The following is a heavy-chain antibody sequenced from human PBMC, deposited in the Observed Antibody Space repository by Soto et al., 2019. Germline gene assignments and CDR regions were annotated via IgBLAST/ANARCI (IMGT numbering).Heavy chain of an antibody. Sequence: TSETLSLTCTVSGGSVSSDDHYWNWIRQPPGKGLEWIGYIFYSGSAYYNPSLQSRVTISVDTSNNQFSLKLNSVTAADTAVYYCARSTYSYGFNLWGQGTLVTVSS. D-gene: IGHD5-18*01. CDR2: IFYSGSA. V-gene: IGHV4-30-4*01. CDR1: GGSVSSDDHY. J-gene: IGHJ5*02. CDR3: ARSTYSYGFNL.